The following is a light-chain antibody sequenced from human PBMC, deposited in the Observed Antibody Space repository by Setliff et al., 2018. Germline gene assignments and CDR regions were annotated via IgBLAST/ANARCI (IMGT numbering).Light chain of an antibody. Sequence: QSVLTQPASVSGSPGQSITISCSGTSSDIGAYNSVSWYQQHPGKAPRVIIYEVSDRPSGVSNRFSGSKSDNTASLTISGLQAEDEADYYCCSHASSSPYVFGTGTKGTV. V-gene: IGLV2-14*01. CDR1: SSDIGAYNS. CDR3: CSHASSSPYV. CDR2: EVS. J-gene: IGLJ1*01.